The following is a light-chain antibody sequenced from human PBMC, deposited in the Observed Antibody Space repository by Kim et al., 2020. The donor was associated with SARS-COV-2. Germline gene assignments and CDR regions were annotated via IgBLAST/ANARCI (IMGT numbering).Light chain of an antibody. Sequence: GQSIPISCTGTSSDVGDYNYVSWYQEHPGTAPKLMIYEVTKRPSGVSNRFSGSKSGNTASLTISGLQAEDEADYYCSSYTSSRTWVFGGGTQLTVL. CDR3: SSYTSSRTWV. V-gene: IGLV2-14*01. CDR1: SSDVGDYNY. J-gene: IGLJ3*02. CDR2: EVT.